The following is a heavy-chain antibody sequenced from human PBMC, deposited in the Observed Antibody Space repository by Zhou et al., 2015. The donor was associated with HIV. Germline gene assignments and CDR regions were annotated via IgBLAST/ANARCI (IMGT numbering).Heavy chain of an antibody. D-gene: IGHD3-3*02. CDR1: GGSFSNYA. Sequence: QVLLVQSGAEVKKPGSSVKVSCEASGGSFSNYAVSWVRQAPGQGLEWMGAIIPIFGTANFAQKFQDRVTITADRSTNTAYMELRSLTSEDTAVYYCARRSDISDYFDYWGQGTLVTVSS. J-gene: IGHJ4*02. CDR3: ARRSDISDYFDY. CDR2: IIPIFGTA. V-gene: IGHV1-69*06.